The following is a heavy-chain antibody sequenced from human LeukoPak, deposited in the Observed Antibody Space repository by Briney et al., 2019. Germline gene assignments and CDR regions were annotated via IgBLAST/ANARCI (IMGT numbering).Heavy chain of an antibody. D-gene: IGHD2-2*01. CDR2: ISSSGSTI. CDR1: GFTFSDYY. CDR3: ESSTSFQGAFDI. V-gene: IGHV3-11*04. J-gene: IGHJ3*02. Sequence: GGSLRLSCAASGFTFSDYYMSWIRQAPGKGLEWVSYISSSGSTIYYADSVKGRFTISRDNAKNSLYLQMNSLRAEDTAVYYCESSTSFQGAFDIWGQGTMVTVSS.